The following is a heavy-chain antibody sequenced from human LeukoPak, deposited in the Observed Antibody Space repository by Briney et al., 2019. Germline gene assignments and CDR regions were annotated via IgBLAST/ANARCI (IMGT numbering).Heavy chain of an antibody. J-gene: IGHJ4*02. CDR3: ARTLWFGELPFFDY. CDR2: ISSSGSTI. D-gene: IGHD3-10*01. Sequence: GGSLRLSCAASGFTFSDYYMSWIRQAPGKGLEWVSYISSSGSTIYYADSVKGRFTISRDNAKNSLYLQMNSLRAEDTAVYYCARTLWFGELPFFDYWGQGTLVTVSS. CDR1: GFTFSDYY. V-gene: IGHV3-11*01.